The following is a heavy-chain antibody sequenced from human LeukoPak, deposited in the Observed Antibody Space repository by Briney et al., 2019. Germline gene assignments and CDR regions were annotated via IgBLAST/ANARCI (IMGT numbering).Heavy chain of an antibody. CDR2: IYYSGST. CDR1: GGSISNAAYY. V-gene: IGHV4-31*03. J-gene: IGHJ4*02. D-gene: IGHD6-13*01. CDR3: ARVFGQQLAYYFDY. Sequence: SETLSLTCTVSGGSISNAAYYWSWIRQHPGKGLEWIGYIYYSGSTYYNPSLKSRVTISVDTSKNQFSLKLSSVTAADTAVYYCARVFGQQLAYYFDYWGQGTLVTVSS.